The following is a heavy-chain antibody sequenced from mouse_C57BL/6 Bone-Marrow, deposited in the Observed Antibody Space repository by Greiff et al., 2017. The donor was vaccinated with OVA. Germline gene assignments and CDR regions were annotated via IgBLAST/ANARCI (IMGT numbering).Heavy chain of an antibody. CDR2: IAPSDSYI. Sequence: QVQLQQPGAELVQPGTSVKLSCKASGYTFTNYWMHWVKQRPGQGLEWIGVIAPSDSYINYNQKVKGRATLTVDTSSSTAYMHLSSLTSEDSAVYYCAHYGSRLYLHYWGQGTSLTVSS. J-gene: IGHJ2*02. V-gene: IGHV1-59*01. CDR1: GYTFTNYW. CDR3: AHYGSRLYLHY. D-gene: IGHD1-1*01.